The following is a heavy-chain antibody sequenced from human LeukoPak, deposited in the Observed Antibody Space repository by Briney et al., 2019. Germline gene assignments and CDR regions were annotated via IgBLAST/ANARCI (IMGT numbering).Heavy chain of an antibody. V-gene: IGHV3-23*01. Sequence: PGGSLRLSCAVSGITLSNYGMSWVRQAPGKGLEWVSAISGSGGSTYYADSVKGRFTISRDNSKNTLYLQMNSLRAEDTAVYYCANGAALVVVSQFDYWGQGTLVTVSS. CDR1: GITLSNYG. CDR3: ANGAALVVVSQFDY. J-gene: IGHJ4*02. CDR2: ISGSGGST. D-gene: IGHD3-22*01.